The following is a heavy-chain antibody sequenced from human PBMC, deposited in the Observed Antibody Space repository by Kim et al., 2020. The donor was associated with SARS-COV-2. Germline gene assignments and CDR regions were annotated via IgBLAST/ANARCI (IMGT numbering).Heavy chain of an antibody. CDR1: GFTFSDYY. Sequence: GGSLRLSCAASGFTFSDYYMSWIRQAPGKGLEWVSYISSSGSTIYYADSVKGRFTISRDNAKNSLYLQMNSLRAEDTAVYYCARDMLWFRELPPEDAFDIWGQGTMVTVSS. J-gene: IGHJ3*02. D-gene: IGHD3-10*01. CDR2: ISSSGSTI. V-gene: IGHV3-11*01. CDR3: ARDMLWFRELPPEDAFDI.